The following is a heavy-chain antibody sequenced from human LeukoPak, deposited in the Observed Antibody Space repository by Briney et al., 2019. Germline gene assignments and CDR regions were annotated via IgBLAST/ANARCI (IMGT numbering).Heavy chain of an antibody. CDR3: ARDRDGSGSQSY. CDR1: GYTFTSYG. CDR2: ISVNNGNT. V-gene: IGHV1-18*04. J-gene: IGHJ4*02. D-gene: IGHD3-10*01. Sequence: ASVKVSCKASGYTFTSYGIGWMRLVPGQGLEWMGRISVNNGNTIYAQNLQGRLTVTADTSTSTAYMELRSLRFDDKAVYFCARDRDGSGSQSYWGQGTLVTVSS.